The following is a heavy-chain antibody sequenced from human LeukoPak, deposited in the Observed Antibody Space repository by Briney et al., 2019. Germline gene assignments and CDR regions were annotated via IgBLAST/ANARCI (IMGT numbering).Heavy chain of an antibody. Sequence: GGSLRLSCAASGFSFSGHSMNWVRQAPGRGLEWVAFISDSGSPIYYAYSVRGRFTISRDNADNSLYLQMNSLRAEDSAVYFCARNKRASQYYFDYWGQGALVTVSS. CDR2: ISDSGSPI. V-gene: IGHV3-48*01. J-gene: IGHJ4*02. CDR1: GFSFSGHS. CDR3: ARNKRASQYYFDY. D-gene: IGHD2-2*01.